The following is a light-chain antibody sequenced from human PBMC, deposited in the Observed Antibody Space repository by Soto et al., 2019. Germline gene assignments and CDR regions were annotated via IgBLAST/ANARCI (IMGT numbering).Light chain of an antibody. J-gene: IGKJ4*01. Sequence: DIQMTQSPSSLSASVGDRVTITCRASQGINNFVAWYQQKPGEVPKLLIYDESTLQSGVPSRFSGSGFGTNLVLTISSLEPEDVATYYCQKYDSVPLTFGGGTRVEIK. CDR3: QKYDSVPLT. CDR2: DES. V-gene: IGKV1-27*01. CDR1: QGINNF.